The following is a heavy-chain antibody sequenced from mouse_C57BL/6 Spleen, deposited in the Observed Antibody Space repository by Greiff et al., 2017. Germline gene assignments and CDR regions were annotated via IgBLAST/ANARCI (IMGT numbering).Heavy chain of an antibody. V-gene: IGHV1-53*01. Sequence: QVHVKQPGTELVKPGASVKLSCKASGYTFTSYWMHWVKQRPGQGLEWIGNINPSNGGTNYNEKFKSKATLTVDKSSSTAYMQLSSLTSEDSAVYYCAREGELRPLSLYAMDYWGQGTSVTVSS. CDR3: AREGELRPLSLYAMDY. J-gene: IGHJ4*01. CDR1: GYTFTSYW. CDR2: INPSNGGT. D-gene: IGHD3-2*02.